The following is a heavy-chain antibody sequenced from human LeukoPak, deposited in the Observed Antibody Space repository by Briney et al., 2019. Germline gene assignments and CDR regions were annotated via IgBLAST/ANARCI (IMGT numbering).Heavy chain of an antibody. Sequence: SETLSLTCAVYGGSFSGYYWSWIRQPPGKGLEWIGEINHSGSTNYNPSLKSRVTISVDTSKNQFSLNLNSVTAADTAVYYCARREGYSSGWYRLDYWGQGTLVTVSS. CDR1: GGSFSGYY. CDR2: INHSGST. D-gene: IGHD6-19*01. CDR3: ARREGYSSGWYRLDY. J-gene: IGHJ4*02. V-gene: IGHV4-34*01.